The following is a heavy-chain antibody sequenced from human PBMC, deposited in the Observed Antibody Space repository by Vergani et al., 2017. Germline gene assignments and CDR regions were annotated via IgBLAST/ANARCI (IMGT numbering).Heavy chain of an antibody. V-gene: IGHV4-34*01. Sequence: QVQLQQWGAGLLQPSETLSLTCAVYGGAFSGYYWSWIRQPPGKGLEWIGEINHSGSTNYNPSLKSRVTISVDTSKNQFSLQLSSVTAADTAVYYCASSSTVTPFDYWGQGTLVTVSS. CDR1: GGAFSGYY. CDR2: INHSGST. D-gene: IGHD4-17*01. J-gene: IGHJ4*02. CDR3: ASSSTVTPFDY.